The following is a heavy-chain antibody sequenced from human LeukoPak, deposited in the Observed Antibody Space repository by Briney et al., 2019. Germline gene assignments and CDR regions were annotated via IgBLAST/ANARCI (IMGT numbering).Heavy chain of an antibody. CDR1: GFTFSSYA. J-gene: IGHJ4*02. CDR2: ISGSGGST. CDR3: AKVESATVTKYYFDY. D-gene: IGHD4-17*01. V-gene: IGHV3-23*01. Sequence: GGSLRLSCAASGFTFSSYAMSWVRQAPGKGLEWVSAISGSGGSTYYADSVKGRFTISRDNSKNTLYLQTNSLRAEDTAVYYCAKVESATVTKYYFDYWGQGTLVTVSS.